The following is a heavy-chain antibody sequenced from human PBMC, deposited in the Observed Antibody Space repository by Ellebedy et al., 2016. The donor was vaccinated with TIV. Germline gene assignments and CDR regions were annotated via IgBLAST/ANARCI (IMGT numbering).Heavy chain of an antibody. D-gene: IGHD4-17*01. CDR2: ISAYDANR. V-gene: IGHV1-18*01. Sequence: ASVKVSCXASGYTFTSYGISWVRQAPGQGLEWMGWISAYDANRNYAQKFQGRVTLTTDTSTSTAYLELRSLRSDDTAVYYCARDLFSDSGSPFDNWGQGTLVTVSS. CDR3: ARDLFSDSGSPFDN. CDR1: GYTFTSYG. J-gene: IGHJ4*02.